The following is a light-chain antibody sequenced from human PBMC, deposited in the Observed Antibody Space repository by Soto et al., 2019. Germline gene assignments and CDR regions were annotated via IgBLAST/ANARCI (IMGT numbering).Light chain of an antibody. Sequence: DIVMTQSPDSLAVSLGERATINCKSSQSVLNSSNNKKYLAWYQQKPGQPPKLLIYWASTRESGVPDRFSGSGSGTDFTLTISSLQAEDVAVYYCQQYYNTPWTFGQGTKVEIK. CDR2: WAS. J-gene: IGKJ1*01. V-gene: IGKV4-1*01. CDR3: QQYYNTPWT. CDR1: QSVLNSSNNKKY.